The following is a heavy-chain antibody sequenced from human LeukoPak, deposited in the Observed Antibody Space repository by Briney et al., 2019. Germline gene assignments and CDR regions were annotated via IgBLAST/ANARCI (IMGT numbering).Heavy chain of an antibody. CDR3: ARLSDIAVGEDYMDV. CDR2: ISYDGSNK. V-gene: IGHV3-30*04. D-gene: IGHD6-19*01. CDR1: GFTFSSYA. Sequence: PGRSLRLSCAASGFTFSSYAMHWVRLAPGKGLEWVAFISYDGSNKYYADSVKGRFTISRDNSKNTLYLQMNSLRAEDTAVFYCARLSDIAVGEDYMDVWGKGTSVTVSS. J-gene: IGHJ6*03.